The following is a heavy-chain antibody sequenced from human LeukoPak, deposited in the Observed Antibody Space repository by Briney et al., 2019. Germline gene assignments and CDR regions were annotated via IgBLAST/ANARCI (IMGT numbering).Heavy chain of an antibody. V-gene: IGHV4-4*02. Sequence: PSETLSLTCAVSGGSISSSNWWSWVRQPPGKGLEWIGEIYHSGSTNYNPSLKSRVTISVDKSKNQFSLKLSSVTAADTAMYYCAREVVRGVIITHFDYWGQGTLVTVSS. CDR3: AREVVRGVIITHFDY. CDR1: GGSISSSNW. CDR2: IYHSGST. J-gene: IGHJ4*02. D-gene: IGHD3-10*01.